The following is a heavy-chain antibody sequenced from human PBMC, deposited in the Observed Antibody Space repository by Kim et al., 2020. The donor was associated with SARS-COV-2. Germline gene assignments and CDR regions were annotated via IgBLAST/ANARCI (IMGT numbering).Heavy chain of an antibody. J-gene: IGHJ6*03. D-gene: IGHD2-2*01. CDR3: AREGYCSSTSCYDYYYMDV. CDR2: IWYDGSNK. Sequence: GGSLRLSCAASGFTFSSYGMHWVRQAPGKGLEWVAVIWYDGSNKYYADSVKGRFTISRDNSKNTLYLQMNSLRAEDTAVYYCAREGYCSSTSCYDYYYMDVWGKGTTVTVSS. CDR1: GFTFSSYG. V-gene: IGHV3-33*01.